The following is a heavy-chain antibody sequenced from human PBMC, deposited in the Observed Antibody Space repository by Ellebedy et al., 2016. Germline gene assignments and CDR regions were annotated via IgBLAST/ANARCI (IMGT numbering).Heavy chain of an antibody. J-gene: IGHJ4*02. CDR1: GFSFNTYS. CDR2: IGSRSTTI. V-gene: IGHV3-48*02. Sequence: EGSLRLSCAASGFSFNTYSMNWVRQAPGRGLEWVSYIGSRSTTIYYTDSVKGRFTVSRDNAKHSLYLQMNSLRDEDTAVYYCARDARWLQFPLDYWGQGTLVTVSS. D-gene: IGHD5-24*01. CDR3: ARDARWLQFPLDY.